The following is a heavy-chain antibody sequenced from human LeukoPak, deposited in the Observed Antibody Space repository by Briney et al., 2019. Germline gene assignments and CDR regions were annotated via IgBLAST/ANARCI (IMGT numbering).Heavy chain of an antibody. J-gene: IGHJ5*02. CDR1: GYTFTSYD. D-gene: IGHD2-15*01. CDR2: MNPNSGNT. CDR3: ARDLGFCSGGSCDFDP. V-gene: IGHV1-8*01. Sequence: ASVKVSCKASGYTFTSYDINWVRQATGQGVEWMGWMNPNSGNTGYAQKFQGRVTMTRNTSISTAYMELSSLRSDDTAVYYCARDLGFCSGGSCDFDPWGQGTLVTVSS.